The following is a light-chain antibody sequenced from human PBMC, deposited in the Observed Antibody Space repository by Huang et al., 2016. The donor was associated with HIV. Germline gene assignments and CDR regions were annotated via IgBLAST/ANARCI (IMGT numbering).Light chain of an antibody. CDR3: QHYNNWPPWT. J-gene: IGKJ1*01. V-gene: IGKV3-15*01. CDR2: GAS. Sequence: ILMTQSPATLSVSPGERAPLSCRASQSVNNNLAWYQQKPGQAPRLLIYGASTRATDVPARFSGSGSGTEFTLTITSLQSEDFAIYYCQHYNNWPPWTFGQGTKVEIK. CDR1: QSVNNN.